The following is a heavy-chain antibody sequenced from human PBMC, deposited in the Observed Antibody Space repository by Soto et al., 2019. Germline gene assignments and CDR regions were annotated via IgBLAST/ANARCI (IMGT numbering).Heavy chain of an antibody. CDR2: ISWNSNTI. V-gene: IGHV3-9*01. CDR1: GFTFENYA. J-gene: IGHJ4*02. CDR3: AKDTGPN. Sequence: SMKISFAASGFTFENYAMHWVRQAPGKGLEWVSGISWNSNTIAYADSVKGRFTISRDNAKNSLYLQMNSLRAEDTAFYYCAKDTGPNWGQGTLVTVSS.